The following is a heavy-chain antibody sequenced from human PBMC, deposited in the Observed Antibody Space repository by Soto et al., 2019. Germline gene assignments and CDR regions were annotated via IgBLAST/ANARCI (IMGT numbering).Heavy chain of an antibody. V-gene: IGHV1-3*01. J-gene: IGHJ4*02. D-gene: IGHD3-9*01. CDR2: INVGNGNT. Sequence: ASVKGSCKASGYTFTSYAMHWVRQAPGQRLEWMGWINVGNGNTKYSQKFQGRVTITRDTSASTAYMELSSLRSEDTAVYYCARASQLRYFDWSYSFDYWGQGTLVTVS. CDR1: GYTFTSYA. CDR3: ARASQLRYFDWSYSFDY.